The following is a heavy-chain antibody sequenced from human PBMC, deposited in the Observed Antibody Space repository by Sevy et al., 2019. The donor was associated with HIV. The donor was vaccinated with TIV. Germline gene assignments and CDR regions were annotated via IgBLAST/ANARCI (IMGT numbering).Heavy chain of an antibody. J-gene: IGHJ4*02. D-gene: IGHD1-20*01. CDR2: IRSKAYGGTT. CDR3: TRVNNWKAPDY. V-gene: IGHV3-49*03. Sequence: GGSLRLSCTASGFTFGDYAMSWFRQAPGKGLERVGFIRSKAYGGTTEYAASVKGRFTISRDDSKSIAYLQMNSLKTEDTAVYYCTRVNNWKAPDYWSQGTLVTVSS. CDR1: GFTFGDYA.